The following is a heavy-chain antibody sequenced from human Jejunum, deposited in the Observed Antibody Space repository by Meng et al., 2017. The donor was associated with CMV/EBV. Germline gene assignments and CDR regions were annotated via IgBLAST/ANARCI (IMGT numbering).Heavy chain of an antibody. J-gene: IGHJ4*02. D-gene: IGHD3-10*01. Sequence: GFPFSDYRLDWVRQARGKGLEWVARTRHKAASYSTGYGASVRGRFTDSRDDLKGSVYLQMNSLKTEDTAVYCCARDGGEYDFANCWGQGTLVTVSS. CDR3: ARDGGEYDFANC. V-gene: IGHV3-72*01. CDR1: GFPFSDYR. CDR2: TRHKAASYST.